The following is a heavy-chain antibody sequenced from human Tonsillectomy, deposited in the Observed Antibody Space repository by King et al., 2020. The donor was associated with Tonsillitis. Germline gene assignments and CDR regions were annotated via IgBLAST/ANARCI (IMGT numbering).Heavy chain of an antibody. CDR1: GYTFTAYG. CDR3: ARLSIAAAAIDWFDP. D-gene: IGHD6-13*01. J-gene: IGHJ5*02. Sequence: VQLVESGAEVKKPGASVKVSCKTSGYTFTAYGISWVRQAPGQGLEWMGWISPYNGNTNYAQNLQGRVTMTTDTSTSTAYIELRSLRSDDTAVYYCARLSIAAAAIDWFDPWGQGTLVTVSS. V-gene: IGHV1-18*01. CDR2: ISPYNGNT.